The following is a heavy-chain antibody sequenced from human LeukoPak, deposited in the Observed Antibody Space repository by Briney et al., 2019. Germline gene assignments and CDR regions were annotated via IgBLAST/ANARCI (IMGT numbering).Heavy chain of an antibody. V-gene: IGHV1-3*01. CDR3: ARSAGATTSDWYYYYGMDV. CDR2: INAGNGNT. Sequence: ASVKVSCKASGYTFTSYGISWVRQAPGQRLEWMGWINAGNGNTKYSQKFQGRVTITRDTSASTAYMELSSLRSEDTAVYYCARSAGATTSDWYYYYGMDVWGQGTTVTVSS. D-gene: IGHD1-26*01. CDR1: GYTFTSYG. J-gene: IGHJ6*02.